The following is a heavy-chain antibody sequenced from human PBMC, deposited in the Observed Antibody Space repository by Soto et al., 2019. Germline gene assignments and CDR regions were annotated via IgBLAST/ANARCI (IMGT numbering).Heavy chain of an antibody. CDR3: AREQGRRGYSGYDFDY. CDR2: ISAYNGNT. Sequence: GASVKVSCKASGYTFTSYGISWVRQAPGQGLEWMGWISAYNGNTNYAQKPQGRVTMTTDTSTSTAYMELRSLRSDDTAVYYCAREQGRRGYSGYDFDYWGQGTLVTVSS. D-gene: IGHD5-12*01. V-gene: IGHV1-18*01. J-gene: IGHJ4*02. CDR1: GYTFTSYG.